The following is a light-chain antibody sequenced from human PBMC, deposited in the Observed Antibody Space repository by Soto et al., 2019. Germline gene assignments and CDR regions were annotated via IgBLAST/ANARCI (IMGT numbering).Light chain of an antibody. CDR2: DIN. CDR3: VSYTTSASYV. V-gene: IGLV2-14*01. Sequence: QSALTQPASVSGSPGQSITISCTGTSSDVGNYIFVSWYRQHPGKAPKLMIYDINNRPSGVSNRFSGSKSGNTASLTISGLQAEDEADYYCVSYTTSASYVFGTGTKGPS. CDR1: SSDVGNYIF. J-gene: IGLJ1*01.